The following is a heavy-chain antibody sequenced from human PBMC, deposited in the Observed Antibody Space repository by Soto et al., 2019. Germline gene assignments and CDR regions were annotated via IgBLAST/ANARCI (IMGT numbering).Heavy chain of an antibody. V-gene: IGHV3-74*01. CDR1: GFTFSSYW. CDR2: INSDGSST. CDR3: VKTSLVVAAANREEY. D-gene: IGHD2-8*02. J-gene: IGHJ4*02. Sequence: EVQLVESGGGLVQPGESLRLSCAASGFTFSSYWMHWVRQAPGKGLVWVSRINSDGSSTSYAGSVKGRFTISRDNAKNTLYLQMNSLRGEDTAGYYWVKTSLVVAAANREEYWGQGTLVTVSS.